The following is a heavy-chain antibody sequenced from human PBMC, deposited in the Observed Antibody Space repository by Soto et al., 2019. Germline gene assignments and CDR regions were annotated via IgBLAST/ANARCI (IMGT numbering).Heavy chain of an antibody. D-gene: IGHD3-10*01. J-gene: IGHJ4*02. Sequence: GPTLVNPTQTLTLTCTFSGFSLSTSGVGVGWIRQPPGKALEWLALIYWDDDKRYSPSLKSRLTITKDTSKNQVVLTMTNMDPVDTATYYCAHRRRLVPGKYYYGSGSSYFDYWGQGTLVTVSS. V-gene: IGHV2-5*02. CDR1: GFSLSTSGVG. CDR3: AHRRRLVPGKYYYGSGSSYFDY. CDR2: IYWDDDK.